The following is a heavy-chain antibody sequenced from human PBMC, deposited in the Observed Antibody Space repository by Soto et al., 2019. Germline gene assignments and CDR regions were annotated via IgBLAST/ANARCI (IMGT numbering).Heavy chain of an antibody. Sequence: RLSCAASGFTFSSYGMHWVRQAPGKGLEWVAVISYDGSNKYYADSVKGRFTISRDNSKNTLYLQMNSLRAEDTAVYYCARRYFDWFVDYWGQGTLVTVSS. CDR3: ARRYFDWFVDY. V-gene: IGHV3-30*03. CDR2: ISYDGSNK. CDR1: GFTFSSYG. D-gene: IGHD3-9*01. J-gene: IGHJ4*02.